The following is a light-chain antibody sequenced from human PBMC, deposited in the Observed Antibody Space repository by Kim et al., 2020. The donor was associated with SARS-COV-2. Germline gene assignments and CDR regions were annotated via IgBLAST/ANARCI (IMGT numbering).Light chain of an antibody. J-gene: IGKJ5*01. CDR2: GAS. V-gene: IGKV1-17*01. CDR3: LQHSTYPIT. CDR1: HDIRND. Sequence: ASVGDIATITCRARHDIRNDLGWYQQNPRRAPKRLIYGASSLQSGVPSRFSGSGSGTEFTLTISSVQPEDFATYFCLQHSTYPITFGQGTRLEIK.